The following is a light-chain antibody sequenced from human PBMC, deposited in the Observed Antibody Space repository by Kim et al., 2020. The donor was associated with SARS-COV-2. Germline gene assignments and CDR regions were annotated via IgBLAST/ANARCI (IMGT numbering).Light chain of an antibody. Sequence: APGTAATVTCGGDNIGSKSVHWYQQRPGQAPVLVIYYDGDRPSGIPERFSGSNSGNTATLTISGVEAGDEADYYCQVWDSSSDHWVFGGGTQLTVL. J-gene: IGLJ3*02. CDR1: NIGSKS. CDR3: QVWDSSSDHWV. V-gene: IGLV3-21*04. CDR2: YDG.